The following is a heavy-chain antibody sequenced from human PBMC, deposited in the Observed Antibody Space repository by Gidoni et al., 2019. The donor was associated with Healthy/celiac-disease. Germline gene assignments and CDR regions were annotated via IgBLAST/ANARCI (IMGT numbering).Heavy chain of an antibody. CDR2: IRSKAYGGTT. V-gene: IGHV3-49*05. CDR1: GFTFGDYA. Sequence: EVQLVESGGGLVKPGRSLRLSCTASGFTFGDYAMSWFRQATGKGMEWVGFIRSKAYGGTTEYAASVKGRFTISRDDSKSIAYLQMNSLKTEDTAVYYCHVEEDIVVVPAAIRQSGDYWGQGTLVTVSS. D-gene: IGHD2-2*02. CDR3: HVEEDIVVVPAAIRQSGDY. J-gene: IGHJ4*02.